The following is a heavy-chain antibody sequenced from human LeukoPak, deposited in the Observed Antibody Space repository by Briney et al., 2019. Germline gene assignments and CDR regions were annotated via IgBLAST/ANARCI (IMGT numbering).Heavy chain of an antibody. CDR2: ISGSGGST. Sequence: GGSLRLSCAASGSTFSSYAMSWVRQAPGKGLEWVSAISGSGGSTYYADSVKGRFTISRDNSKNTLYLQMNSLRAEDTAVYYCAKRKSGIAVAGVEYYFDYWGQGTLVTVSS. V-gene: IGHV3-23*01. J-gene: IGHJ4*02. CDR3: AKRKSGIAVAGVEYYFDY. D-gene: IGHD6-19*01. CDR1: GSTFSSYA.